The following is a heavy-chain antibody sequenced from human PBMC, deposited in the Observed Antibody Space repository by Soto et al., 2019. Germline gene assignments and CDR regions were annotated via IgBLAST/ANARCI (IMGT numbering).Heavy chain of an antibody. J-gene: IGHJ4*02. CDR3: ARDPTTVVTHN. CDR1: GFTFSGSA. D-gene: IGHD4-17*01. CDR2: IRSKANSYAT. Sequence: EVQLVESGGGLVQPGGSLKLSCAASGFTFSGSAMHWVRQASGKGLEWVGRIRSKANSYATAYAASVKGRFTISRDDSKNTAYLQMNSLKTEDTAVYFCARDPTTVVTHNWGQGTLVTVSS. V-gene: IGHV3-73*01.